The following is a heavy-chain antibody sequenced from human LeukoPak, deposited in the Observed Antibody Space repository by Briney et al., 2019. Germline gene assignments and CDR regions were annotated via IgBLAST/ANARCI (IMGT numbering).Heavy chain of an antibody. CDR1: GFSFSSYS. CDR3: AIDRQYVATIFPNDY. Sequence: GGSLRLSCAASGFSFSSYSMYWVRQAPGKGLGWVSSISSSSSYIYYADSVKGRFTISRDNAKNSLYLQMNSLRAEDTAVYYCAIDRQYVATIFPNDYWGQGPLVRVSS. J-gene: IGHJ4*02. V-gene: IGHV3-21*01. D-gene: IGHD5-12*01. CDR2: ISSSSSYI.